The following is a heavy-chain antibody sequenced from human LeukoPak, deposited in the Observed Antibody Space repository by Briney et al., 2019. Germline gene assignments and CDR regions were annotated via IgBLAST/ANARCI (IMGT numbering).Heavy chain of an antibody. Sequence: ASVKVSCKASGYTFTSYDINWVRQATGQGLEWMGWMNPNSGNTGYAQKFQGRVTMTRNTSISTAYMGLSSLRSEDTAVYYCARIDRGRDCSGGSCYSAYYYYYMDVWGKGTTVTVSS. J-gene: IGHJ6*03. CDR2: MNPNSGNT. CDR1: GYTFTSYD. V-gene: IGHV1-8*01. D-gene: IGHD2-15*01. CDR3: ARIDRGRDCSGGSCYSAYYYYYMDV.